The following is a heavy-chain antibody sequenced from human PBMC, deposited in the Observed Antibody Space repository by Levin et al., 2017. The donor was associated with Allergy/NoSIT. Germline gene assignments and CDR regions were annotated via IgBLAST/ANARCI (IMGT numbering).Heavy chain of an antibody. CDR3: ARDKRVAGYGPYEH. CDR2: ISYDGSNK. V-gene: IGHV3-30-3*01. J-gene: IGHJ1*01. CDR1: AFTFSSYA. Sequence: GGSLRLSCAASAFTFSSYAMHWVRQAPGKGLEWVAVISYDGSNKYYADSVKGRFTISRDNSKNTLYLQMNSLRAEDTAVYYCARDKRVAGYGPYEHWGQGTLVTVSS. D-gene: IGHD6-19*01.